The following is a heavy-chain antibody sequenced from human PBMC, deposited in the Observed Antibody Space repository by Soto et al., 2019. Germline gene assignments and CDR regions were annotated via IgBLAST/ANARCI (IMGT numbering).Heavy chain of an antibody. CDR1: GFTFSSYA. V-gene: IGHV3-30-3*01. D-gene: IGHD3-3*01. CDR3: ARAPGYDFWSGFVLNYYYGMDV. J-gene: IGHJ6*02. CDR2: ISYDGSNK. Sequence: GSLRLSCAASGFTFSSYAMHWVRQAPGKGLEWVAVISYDGSNKYYADSVKGRFTISRDNSKNTLYLQMNSLRAEDTAVYYCARAPGYDFWSGFVLNYYYGMDVWGQGTTVTVSS.